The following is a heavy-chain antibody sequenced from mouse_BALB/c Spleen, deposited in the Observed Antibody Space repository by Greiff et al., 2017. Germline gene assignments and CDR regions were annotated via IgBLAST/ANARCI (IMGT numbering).Heavy chain of an antibody. CDR3: ARGYYGSSYYFDY. V-gene: IGHV7-3*02. D-gene: IGHD1-1*01. Sequence: EVKLMESGGGLVQPGGSLRLSCATSGFTFTDYYMSWVRQPPGKALEWLGFIRNKANGYTTEYSASVKGRFTISRDNSQSILYLQMNTLRAEDSATYYCARGYYGSSYYFDYWGQGTTLTVSS. J-gene: IGHJ2*01. CDR2: IRNKANGYTT. CDR1: GFTFTDYY.